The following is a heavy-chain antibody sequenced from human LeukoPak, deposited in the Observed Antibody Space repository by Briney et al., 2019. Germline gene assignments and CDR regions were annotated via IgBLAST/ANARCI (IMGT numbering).Heavy chain of an antibody. CDR2: IRYDGSNK. CDR3: AKDIYSGSYYFDY. D-gene: IGHD1-26*01. V-gene: IGHV3-30*02. CDR1: GFTFSSYG. J-gene: IGHJ4*02. Sequence: GRSLRLSCAASGFTFSSYGMHWVRQAPGKGLEWVAFIRYDGSNKYYADSVKGRFTISRDNSKNTLYLQMNSLRAEDTAVYYCAKDIYSGSYYFDYWGQGTLVTVSS.